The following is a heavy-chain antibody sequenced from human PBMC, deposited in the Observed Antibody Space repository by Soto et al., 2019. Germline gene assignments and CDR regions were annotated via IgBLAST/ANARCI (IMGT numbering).Heavy chain of an antibody. Sequence: GESLKISCKGSGYSITKYWISWVRQMPGKGLEWMGKIDPSDSYTNYSPSFQGHVTISIDKSINTVYLQWSSLRASDTAMYYCANLGGSSPTGPYWGPGTPVTVYS. V-gene: IGHV5-10-1*01. CDR1: GYSITKYW. CDR3: ANLGGSSPTGPY. CDR2: IDPSDSYT. D-gene: IGHD3-16*01. J-gene: IGHJ4*02.